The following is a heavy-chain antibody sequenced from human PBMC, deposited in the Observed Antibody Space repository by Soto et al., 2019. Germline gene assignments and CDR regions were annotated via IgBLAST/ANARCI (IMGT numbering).Heavy chain of an antibody. CDR3: ARHTIFQYYFDY. CDR2: MYYSGST. V-gene: IGHV4-39*01. J-gene: IGHJ4*02. CDR1: GGSISGSSYY. D-gene: IGHD3-10*02. Sequence: NPSETLSLTCTVSGGSISGSSYYWGWIRQPPGKGLEWIGSMYYSGSTYYNPSLKSRVSISVDTSKNQFSLKLSSVTAADTALYYCARHTIFQYYFDYWGQGTLVTVSS.